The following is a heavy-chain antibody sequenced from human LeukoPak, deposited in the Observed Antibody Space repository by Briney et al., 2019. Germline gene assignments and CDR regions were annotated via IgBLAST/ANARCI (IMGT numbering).Heavy chain of an antibody. CDR2: IKGSGGGT. J-gene: IGHJ3*01. CDR3: ARDPNGDYIGAFEF. D-gene: IGHD4-17*01. V-gene: IGHV3-23*01. CDR1: GFIFSNYA. Sequence: GGSLRVSCAASGFIFSNYAMIWVRQAPGKGLEWVAAIKGSGGGTEYADSVKGRFTISRDNSKSTLYLQMNSLRAEDTAIYYCARDPNGDYIGAFEFWGQGTMVTVSS.